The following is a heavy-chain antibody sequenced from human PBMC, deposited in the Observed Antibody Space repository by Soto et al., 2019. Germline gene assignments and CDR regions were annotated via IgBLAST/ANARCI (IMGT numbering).Heavy chain of an antibody. CDR2: IDNSGST. CDR1: GGSISNYF. D-gene: IGHD3-3*01. CDR3: ARGGQDIWSGPFDC. V-gene: IGHV4-4*07. J-gene: IGHJ4*02. Sequence: SETLSLTCTVSGGSISNYFCNWIRQPAGKGLEWIGRIDNSGSTNYNPSLKSRITMSADTSRNQFSLKLNSVTAADTAVYYCARGGQDIWSGPFDCWGQGALVTVSS.